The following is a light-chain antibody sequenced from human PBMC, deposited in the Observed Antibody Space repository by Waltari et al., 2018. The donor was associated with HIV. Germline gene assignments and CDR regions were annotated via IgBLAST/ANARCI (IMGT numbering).Light chain of an antibody. CDR3: QVWDSGLVV. V-gene: IGLV3-9*01. CDR2: ANS. Sequence: VHWYQQKPGQAPVVVIYANSNRPSGIPERFSGSNSGNKATLTISRAQAGDDADYYCQVWDSGLVVFGAGTKLTVL. J-gene: IGLJ2*01.